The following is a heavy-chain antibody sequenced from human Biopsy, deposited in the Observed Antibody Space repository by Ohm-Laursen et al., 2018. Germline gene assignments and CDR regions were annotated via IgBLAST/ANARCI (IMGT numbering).Heavy chain of an antibody. Sequence: TLSLTCTVSGGSVSSGGFYWSWIRQHPGKGLEWIGYIYYSGTTYYNPSLKSLVTISVDTSKNQFSLKLNSVTAADTAVYYCARRPYGGTRYWYFDLWGRGTLVTVSP. D-gene: IGHD4-23*01. CDR1: GGSVSSGGFY. V-gene: IGHV4-31*01. J-gene: IGHJ2*01. CDR3: ARRPYGGTRYWYFDL. CDR2: IYYSGTT.